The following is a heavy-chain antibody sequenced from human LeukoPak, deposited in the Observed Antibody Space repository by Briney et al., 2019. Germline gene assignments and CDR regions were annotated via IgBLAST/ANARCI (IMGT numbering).Heavy chain of an antibody. CDR3: ARFAWELPEGHYYYYGMDV. D-gene: IGHD1-26*01. CDR1: GYTFTSYG. V-gene: IGHV1-18*01. J-gene: IGHJ6*02. Sequence: GASVKVSCKASGYTFTSYGISWVRQAPGQGLEWMGWISAYNGNTNYAQKLRGRVTMTTDTSTSTAYMELRSLRSDDTAVYYCARFAWELPEGHYYYYGMDVWGQGTTVTVSS. CDR2: ISAYNGNT.